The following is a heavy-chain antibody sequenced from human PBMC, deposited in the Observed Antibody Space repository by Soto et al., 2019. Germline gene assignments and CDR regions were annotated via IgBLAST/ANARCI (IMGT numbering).Heavy chain of an antibody. J-gene: IGHJ6*02. Sequence: QVHLQESGPGLVKPSGTLSLTCGASGVSIGLRTWWSWVRQAPGKGLEWIGEIHHRGIPNHNPSLNSRLSISVDKSNNQCSLRLCSVTAADTAVYYCARGGFGDTGVDLDAYYTMDVWGQGIAVTVSS. CDR1: GVSIGLRTW. CDR3: ARGGFGDTGVDLDAYYTMDV. D-gene: IGHD5-18*01. V-gene: IGHV4-4*02. CDR2: IHHRGIP.